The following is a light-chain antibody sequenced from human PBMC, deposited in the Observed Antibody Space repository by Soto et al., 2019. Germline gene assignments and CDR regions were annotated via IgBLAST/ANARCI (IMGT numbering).Light chain of an antibody. Sequence: DIVITQSPLSLPVTPAEPASLSCRSTQSLLHSNGYNYLDWYLQRPGQSPQLLIYLGSNRASGVPDRFSGSGSGTDFTLKISRVEAEDVGVYYCMQALQTPWTFGQGTKVDIK. J-gene: IGKJ1*01. V-gene: IGKV2-28*01. CDR2: LGS. CDR3: MQALQTPWT. CDR1: QSLLHSNGYNY.